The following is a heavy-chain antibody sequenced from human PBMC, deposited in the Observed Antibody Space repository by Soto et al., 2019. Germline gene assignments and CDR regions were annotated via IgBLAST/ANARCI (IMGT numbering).Heavy chain of an antibody. V-gene: IGHV1-8*01. CDR1: GYTFTSYD. J-gene: IGHJ2*01. CDR2: MNPNSGNT. CDR3: AKTVATLWGDMASYWYFDL. Sequence: GASLNVSCKASGYTFTSYDINWVRQATGQGLEWMGWMNPNSGNTGYAQKFQGRVTMTRNTSISTAYMELSSLRSEDTAVYYCAKTVATLWGDMASYWYFDLCGRGTLVTGSS. D-gene: IGHD4-17*01.